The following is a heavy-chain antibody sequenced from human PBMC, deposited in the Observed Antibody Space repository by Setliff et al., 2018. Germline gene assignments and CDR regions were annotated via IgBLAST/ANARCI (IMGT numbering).Heavy chain of an antibody. J-gene: IGHJ4*02. CDR2: IGGHNDDP. V-gene: IGHV1-18*01. Sequence: GASVKVSCKASGYPFSNYGISWLRQTPGQGLEWMGWIGGHNDDPLFAQKFQGRVTMTTDTSTTTAYMELKSLRSDDTAVYYCARSWRAGALNHFDYWGQGSRVTVSS. CDR1: GYPFSNYG. CDR3: ARSWRAGALNHFDY. D-gene: IGHD3-3*01.